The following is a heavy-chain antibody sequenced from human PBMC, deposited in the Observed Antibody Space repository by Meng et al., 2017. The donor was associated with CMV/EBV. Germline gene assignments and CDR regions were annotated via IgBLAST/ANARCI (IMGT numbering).Heavy chain of an antibody. D-gene: IGHD2-21*01. CDR3: ARALCGGDCYSYYYYYGMDV. J-gene: IGHJ6*02. CDR2: INSDGSST. CDR1: GFTFSSYW. V-gene: IGHV3-74*01. Sequence: GESLKISCAASGFTFSSYWMHWVRQAPGKGLVWVSRINSDGSSTSYADSVKGRFTISRDNAKNTLYLQMNSLRAEDTAVYYCARALCGGDCYSYYYYYGMDVWGQGTTVTVSS.